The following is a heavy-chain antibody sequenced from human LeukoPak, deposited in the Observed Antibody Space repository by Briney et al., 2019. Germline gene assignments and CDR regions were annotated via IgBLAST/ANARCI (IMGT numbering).Heavy chain of an antibody. J-gene: IGHJ4*02. CDR1: GFSFSAYW. CDR3: ARVSDSGSYSSYYFDY. D-gene: IGHD1-26*01. Sequence: PGGSLRLSCAASGFSFSAYWMHWVRQAPGKGLVWVSRINSDGSITSYADSVKGRFTISRDNAKNTLYVQMNSLRAEDTAVYYCARVSDSGSYSSYYFDYWGQGTLVTVSS. V-gene: IGHV3-74*01. CDR2: INSDGSIT.